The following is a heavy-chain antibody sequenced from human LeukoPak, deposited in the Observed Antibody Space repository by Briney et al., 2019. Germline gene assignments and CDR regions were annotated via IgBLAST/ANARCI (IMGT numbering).Heavy chain of an antibody. CDR3: ARGRTVDY. D-gene: IGHD1-1*01. V-gene: IGHV3-7*01. Sequence: GGSLRLSCAASGFTFSSYWMNWVRQAPGKGLEWVANIKQDGSEKYYVDSVKGRFTISRDNARESLYLQMNTLGADDTAAYYCARGRTVDYWGQGTLVTVSS. CDR1: GFTFSSYW. J-gene: IGHJ4*02. CDR2: IKQDGSEK.